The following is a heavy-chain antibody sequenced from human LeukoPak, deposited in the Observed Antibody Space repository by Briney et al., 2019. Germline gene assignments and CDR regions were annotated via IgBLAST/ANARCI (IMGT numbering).Heavy chain of an antibody. V-gene: IGHV5-51*01. D-gene: IGHD2-21*02. J-gene: IGHJ3*02. Sequence: PGESLKISCQGSGSSFTSYCIGWVRQLPGKGLEWMGIIYPDDSDARYSPSLQGQVTISVDKSISTAYLQWSSLKASDTAMYYCARQGRIVVVTTTHDAFDIWGQGTMVTVSS. CDR1: GSSFTSYC. CDR3: ARQGRIVVVTTTHDAFDI. CDR2: IYPDDSDA.